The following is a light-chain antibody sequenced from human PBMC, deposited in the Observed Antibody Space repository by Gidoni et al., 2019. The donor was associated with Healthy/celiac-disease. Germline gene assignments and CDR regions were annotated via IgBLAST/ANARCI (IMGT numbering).Light chain of an antibody. V-gene: IGKV4-1*01. Sequence: DIDMSQSPDSPVVSLGEWATINCKSSQSVLYSSNNKNYLAWYQQKPGQPPKLLIYWASTRESGVPDRFSGSGSGTDFTLTISSLQAEDVAVYYCQQYYSTPYTFGRGTKVEIK. CDR2: WAS. CDR3: QQYYSTPYT. J-gene: IGKJ2*01. CDR1: QSVLYSSNNKNY.